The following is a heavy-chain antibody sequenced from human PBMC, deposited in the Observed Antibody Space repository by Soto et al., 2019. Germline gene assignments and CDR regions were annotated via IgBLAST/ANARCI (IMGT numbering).Heavy chain of an antibody. Sequence: QVQLQESGPGLVKPSETLSLTCTVSGGSVSSGNYYWSWIRQPPGKVLEWIGHIYYNGNTNYNHSLKTRVTISVDTSKHQFSLKLSSVTAADTAVYYCARSGVVAAAKWFDPWGRGTLVTVSS. CDR3: ARSGVVAAAKWFDP. J-gene: IGHJ5*02. D-gene: IGHD2-15*01. CDR1: GGSVSSGNYY. V-gene: IGHV4-61*01. CDR2: IYYNGNT.